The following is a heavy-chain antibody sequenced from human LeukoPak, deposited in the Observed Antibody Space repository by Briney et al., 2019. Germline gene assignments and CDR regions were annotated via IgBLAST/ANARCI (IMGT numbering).Heavy chain of an antibody. CDR1: GYSISSGYF. D-gene: IGHD3-22*01. CDR2: IYHGGST. V-gene: IGHV4-38-2*02. CDR3: AGKYYYDSSGYYYVDW. Sequence: SETLSLTCTVSGYSISSGYFWGWIRQPPGKGLEWIGSIYHGGSTFYNPSLRSRVTMSLDTSKNQFSLKLNSVTAADTAVYYCAGKYYYDSSGYYYVDWWGQGTLVTVSS. J-gene: IGHJ4*02.